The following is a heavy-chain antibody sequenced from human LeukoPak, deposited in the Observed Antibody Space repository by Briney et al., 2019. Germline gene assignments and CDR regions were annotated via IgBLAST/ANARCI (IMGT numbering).Heavy chain of an antibody. Sequence: HPGGSLRLSCAASGFTFSSYEMNWVRQAPGKGLEWVAFIRYDGSNKYYADSVKGRFTISRDNSKNTLYLQMNSLRTEDTAVYYCAREHAGVAAFDIWGQGTMVTVSS. CDR3: AREHAGVAAFDI. D-gene: IGHD3-10*01. CDR2: IRYDGSNK. V-gene: IGHV3-30*02. CDR1: GFTFSSYE. J-gene: IGHJ3*02.